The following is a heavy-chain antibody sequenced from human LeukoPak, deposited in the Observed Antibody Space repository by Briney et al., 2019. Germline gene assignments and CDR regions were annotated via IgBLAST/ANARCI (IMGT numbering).Heavy chain of an antibody. CDR2: ISGSGGST. D-gene: IGHD6-19*01. Sequence: GASLRLSCAASGFTFSSYAMSWVRQAPGKGLEWVSAISGSGGSTYYADSVKGRFTISRDNAKNSLYLQMNSLRAEDTAVYYCARATRRGSSGSNADYWGQGTLVTVSS. V-gene: IGHV3-23*01. J-gene: IGHJ4*02. CDR1: GFTFSSYA. CDR3: ARATRRGSSGSNADY.